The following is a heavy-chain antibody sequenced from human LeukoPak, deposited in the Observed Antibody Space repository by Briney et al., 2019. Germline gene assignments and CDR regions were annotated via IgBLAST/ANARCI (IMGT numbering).Heavy chain of an antibody. CDR3: ASIVGATWGPY. D-gene: IGHD1-26*01. V-gene: IGHV3-33*08. Sequence: GRSLRLSCAASGFTFSSYGMHWVRQAPGKGLEWVAVIWYDGSNKYYADSVKGRFTISRDNSKNTLYLQMNSLRAEDTAVYYCASIVGATWGPYWGQGTLVTVSS. J-gene: IGHJ4*02. CDR2: IWYDGSNK. CDR1: GFTFSSYG.